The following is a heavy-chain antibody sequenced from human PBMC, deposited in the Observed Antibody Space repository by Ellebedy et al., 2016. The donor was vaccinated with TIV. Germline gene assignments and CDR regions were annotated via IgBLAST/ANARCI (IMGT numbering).Heavy chain of an antibody. D-gene: IGHD3-10*01. CDR1: GFTFSSYG. CDR2: ISYDGSNK. V-gene: IGHV3-30*03. J-gene: IGHJ4*02. CDR3: ARDDDNSGNYFDY. Sequence: PGGSLRLSCAASGFTFSSYGMHWVRQAPGKGLEWVAVISYDGSNKYYADSVKGRFTISRDNSKNTLYLQMNSLRAEDTAVYYCARDDDNSGNYFDYWGQGILVTVSS.